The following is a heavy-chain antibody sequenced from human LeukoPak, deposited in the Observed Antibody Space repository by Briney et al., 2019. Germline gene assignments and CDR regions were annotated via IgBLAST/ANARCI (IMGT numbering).Heavy chain of an antibody. V-gene: IGHV1-2*02. CDR1: GYTFTSYY. J-gene: IGHJ6*03. CDR3: ASSGGLRSDDLYYYYMDV. CDR2: INPNSGGT. D-gene: IGHD5-12*01. Sequence: GASVKVSCKASGYTFTSYYMHWVRQAPGQGLEWMGWINPNSGGTNFAQKFQGRVTITADESTSTAYMELSSLRSEDTAVYYCASSGGLRSDDLYYYYMDVWGKGTTVTISS.